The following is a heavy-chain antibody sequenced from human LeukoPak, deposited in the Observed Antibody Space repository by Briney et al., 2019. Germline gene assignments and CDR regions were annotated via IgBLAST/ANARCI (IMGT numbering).Heavy chain of an antibody. CDR2: INHSGST. CDR1: GGSFSGYY. CDR3: ARAVVAAAGTIPYFDY. J-gene: IGHJ4*02. D-gene: IGHD6-13*01. V-gene: IGHV4-34*01. Sequence: SETLSLTCAVYGGSFSGYYWSWIRQPPGKGLEWIGEINHSGSTNYNPSLKSRVTISVDTSMNQFSLKLSSVTAADTAVYYCARAVVAAAGTIPYFDYWGQGTLVTVSS.